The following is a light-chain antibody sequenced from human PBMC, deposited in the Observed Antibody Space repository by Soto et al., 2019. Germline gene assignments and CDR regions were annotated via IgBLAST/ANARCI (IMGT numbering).Light chain of an antibody. CDR3: AAWDDSLSCPV. CDR2: NNS. Sequence: QSVLTQPPSASGTPGQRVTISCSGSSSNIGSRSVNWYQQLPGTAPKLLIHNNSQRPSGVPDRFSGSKSDTSASLAISGLQSEDEADYYCAAWDDSLSCPVFGGGTKVTVL. CDR1: SSNIGSRS. J-gene: IGLJ3*02. V-gene: IGLV1-44*01.